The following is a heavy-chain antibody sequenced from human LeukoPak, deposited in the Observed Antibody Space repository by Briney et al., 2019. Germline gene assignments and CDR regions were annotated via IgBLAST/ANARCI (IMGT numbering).Heavy chain of an antibody. V-gene: IGHV3-7*01. CDR2: IKQDGSEK. J-gene: IGHJ3*02. Sequence: GGSLRLSCAASGFTFSSYWMSWVRQAPGKGLEWVANIKQDGSEKYYVDSVKGRFTISRDNAKNSLYLQMNSLRAEDTAVYYCAREGYSSSWYFAFDIWGQGTMVTVSS. D-gene: IGHD6-13*01. CDR3: AREGYSSSWYFAFDI. CDR1: GFTFSSYW.